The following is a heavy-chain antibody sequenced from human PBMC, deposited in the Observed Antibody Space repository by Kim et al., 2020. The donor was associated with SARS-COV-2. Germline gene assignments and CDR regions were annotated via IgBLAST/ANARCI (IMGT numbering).Heavy chain of an antibody. Sequence: ASVKVSCKASGYTFTSYDINWVRQATGQGLEWMGWMNPNSGNTGYAQKFQGRVTMTRNTSISTAYMELSSLRSEDTAVYYCARGLVVPAAAYGMDVWGQGTTVTVSS. V-gene: IGHV1-8*01. D-gene: IGHD2-2*01. CDR1: GYTFTSYD. CDR3: ARGLVVPAAAYGMDV. CDR2: MNPNSGNT. J-gene: IGHJ6*02.